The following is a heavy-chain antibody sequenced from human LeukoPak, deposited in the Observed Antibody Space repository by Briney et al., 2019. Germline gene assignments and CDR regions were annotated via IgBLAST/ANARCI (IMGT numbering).Heavy chain of an antibody. CDR2: ISSGNGT. CDR3: ARSAGGD. Sequence: PGGSLRLSCADSGFTVSSNYMTWVRQAPGKGLEWVSVISSGNGTSYAGSVKGRFTISRDNSKNTLYLQMDSLRAQDVAVYYWARSAGGDGGQGTMVTVSS. D-gene: IGHD2-21*02. V-gene: IGHV3-53*01. CDR1: GFTVSSNY. J-gene: IGHJ4*02.